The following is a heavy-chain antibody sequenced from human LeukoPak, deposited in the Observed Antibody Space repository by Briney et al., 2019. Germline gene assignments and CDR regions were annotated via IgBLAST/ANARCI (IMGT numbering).Heavy chain of an antibody. CDR1: GFTFSSYG. CDR3: AKEYRMVRGAYYYYMDV. J-gene: IGHJ6*03. Sequence: GGSLRLSCAASGFTFSSYGMHWVRQAPGKGLEGVAFIRYDGSNKYYADSVKGRFTISRDNSKNTLYLQMNSLRAEDTAVYYCAKEYRMVRGAYYYYMDVWGKGTTVTVSS. D-gene: IGHD3-10*01. V-gene: IGHV3-30*02. CDR2: IRYDGSNK.